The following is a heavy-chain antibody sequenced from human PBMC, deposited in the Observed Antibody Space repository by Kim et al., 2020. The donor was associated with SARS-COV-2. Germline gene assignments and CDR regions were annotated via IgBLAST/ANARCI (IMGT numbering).Heavy chain of an antibody. CDR2: INYSGST. D-gene: IGHD3-22*01. J-gene: IGHJ5*02. CDR1: GGSISSSNYY. CDR3: ATKRKDYYDSSEYPLKLEGWFDP. Sequence: SETLSLTCTVSGGSISSSNYYWGWIRQPPGKGPEWIGSINYSGSTFYNPSLKSRVTISVDTSKNQFSLKLSSVTAADTAIYYCATKRKDYYDSSEYPLKLEGWFDPWGQGMLVTVSS. V-gene: IGHV4-39*07.